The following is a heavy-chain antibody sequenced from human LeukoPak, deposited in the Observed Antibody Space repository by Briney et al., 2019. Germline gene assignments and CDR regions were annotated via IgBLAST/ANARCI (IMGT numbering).Heavy chain of an antibody. CDR1: GGSITSSSYY. J-gene: IGHJ3*02. CDR2: IYYSGTT. Sequence: SETLSLTCTVSGGSITSSSYYWGWIRQPPGKGLEWIGNIYYSGTTYYNPSLQSRVTISVDTSKNQFSLRPSSVTAADTAVYYCARVRAAAGDAFDIWGQGTMVTVSS. CDR3: ARVRAAAGDAFDI. D-gene: IGHD6-13*01. V-gene: IGHV4-39*07.